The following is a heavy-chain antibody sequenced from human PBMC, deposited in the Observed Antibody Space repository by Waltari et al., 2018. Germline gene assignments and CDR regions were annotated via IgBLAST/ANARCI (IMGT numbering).Heavy chain of an antibody. V-gene: IGHV3-33*01. CDR1: GVTFRPNA. CDR3: ARAVAYESRGYYLDVLDS. D-gene: IGHD3-22*01. J-gene: IGHJ3*02. CDR2: IWSDGSNK. Sequence: QGQLVESGGGVVQHGQSLRLSCAASGVTFRPNASHWVRQAPGKGLEWVSVIWSDGSNKYYADSVKGRFTISRDNSKNTLYLQMNSLRAEDTAMYYWARAVAYESRGYYLDVLDSWGQGTTVTVSS.